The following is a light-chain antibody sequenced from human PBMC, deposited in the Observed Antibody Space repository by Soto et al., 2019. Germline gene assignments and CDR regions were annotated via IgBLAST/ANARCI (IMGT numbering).Light chain of an antibody. CDR2: GNT. J-gene: IGLJ3*02. CDR3: QSYDSSLSGSV. Sequence: QSVLTQPPSVSGAPGQRVTISCTGSSSNIGAGYDVLWYQQLPGTAPKLLIYGNTNRPSGVPDRFSGSNSGTSASLAITGLQAEDEADYYCQSYDSSLSGSVFGGGTKVTVL. V-gene: IGLV1-40*01. CDR1: SSNIGAGYD.